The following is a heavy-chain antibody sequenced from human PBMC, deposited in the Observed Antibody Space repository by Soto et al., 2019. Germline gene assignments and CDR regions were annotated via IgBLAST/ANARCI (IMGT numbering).Heavy chain of an antibody. V-gene: IGHV1-2*04. CDR2: INPNSGGT. D-gene: IGHD6-6*01. Sequence: ASVKVSCKASGYTFTGYYMHWVRQAPGQGLEWMGWINPNSGGTNYAQKFQGWVTMTRDTSISTAYMELSRLRSDDTAVYYCARVSGDSSSYSFDYWGQGTLVTVSS. J-gene: IGHJ4*02. CDR1: GYTFTGYY. CDR3: ARVSGDSSSYSFDY.